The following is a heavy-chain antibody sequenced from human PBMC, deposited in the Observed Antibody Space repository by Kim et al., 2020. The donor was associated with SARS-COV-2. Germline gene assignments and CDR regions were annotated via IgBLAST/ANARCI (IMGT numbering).Heavy chain of an antibody. D-gene: IGHD2-2*01. V-gene: IGHV1-2*06. J-gene: IGHJ4*02. CDR2: VSPNGIDR. CDR1: GNIFTGHY. Sequence: ASVKVSCKASGNIFTGHYIHWVRQAPGQGLEWMGRVSPNGIDRDYAQKFQGRVTMTRDTSLSTAYMDLSGLTPDDTAIYYCAVAVEAPSDPNYDYWGQGTLVTVSS. CDR3: AVAVEAPSDPNYDY.